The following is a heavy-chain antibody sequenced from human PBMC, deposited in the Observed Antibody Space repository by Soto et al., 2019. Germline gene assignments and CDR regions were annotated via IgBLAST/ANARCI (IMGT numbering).Heavy chain of an antibody. CDR2: IYYSGST. CDR3: ARNVQWLVTFDY. D-gene: IGHD6-19*01. CDR1: GGSISSYY. Sequence: QVQLQESGPGLVKPSETLSLTCTVSGGSISSYYWSWIRQPPGKGLEWIGYIYYSGSTNYNPSLKSRVTISVAASKNRYSLKLSSGTAADTAVYSCARNVQWLVTFDYWGQGTLVTVSS. V-gene: IGHV4-59*12. J-gene: IGHJ4*02.